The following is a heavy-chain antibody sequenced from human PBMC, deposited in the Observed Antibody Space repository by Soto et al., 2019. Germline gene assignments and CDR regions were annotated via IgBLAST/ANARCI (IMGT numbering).Heavy chain of an antibody. CDR2: ISWNSGSI. D-gene: IGHD3-16*01. J-gene: IGHJ3*02. Sequence: EVQLVESGGGLVQPGRSLRLSCAASGFTFDDYAMHWVRQAPGKGLEWVSGISWNSGSIGYADSVKGRFTISRDNAKTSLYLQMNSLRAEDTALYYCAKDIRKITFGGVIIDGDAFDIWGQGTMVTVSS. CDR3: AKDIRKITFGGVIIDGDAFDI. CDR1: GFTFDDYA. V-gene: IGHV3-9*01.